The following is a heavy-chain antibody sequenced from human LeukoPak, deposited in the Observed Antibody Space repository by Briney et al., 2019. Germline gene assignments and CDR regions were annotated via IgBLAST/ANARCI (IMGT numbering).Heavy chain of an antibody. CDR2: ITDDGGST. J-gene: IGHJ3*02. CDR1: GFTFSSYA. CDR3: ARRSAARDAFDI. D-gene: IGHD6-6*01. Sequence: GGSLRLSCAASGFTFSSYAMSWVRQAPGKGLEWVSAITDDGGSTYHADSVKGRFTISRDNAKNTLYLQMNSLRAEDTAVYYCARRSAARDAFDIWGQGTMVTVSS. V-gene: IGHV3-23*01.